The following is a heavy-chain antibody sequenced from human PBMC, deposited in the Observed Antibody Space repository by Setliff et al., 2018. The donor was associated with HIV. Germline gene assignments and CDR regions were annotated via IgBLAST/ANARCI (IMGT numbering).Heavy chain of an antibody. V-gene: IGHV4-39*01. CDR2: IFYSGIT. D-gene: IGHD3-3*01. CDR1: GGSISSGSYY. CDR3: ARSKTFYDFWGGYYTHGAFKI. Sequence: NPSETLSLTCTVSGGSISSGSYYWGWIRQPPGKGLEWIGSIFYSGITYYNPSLKSQVTISVDTSKNQFSLNLTSVTAADTAVYYCARSKTFYDFWGGYYTHGAFKIWGLGTMVTVSS. J-gene: IGHJ3*02.